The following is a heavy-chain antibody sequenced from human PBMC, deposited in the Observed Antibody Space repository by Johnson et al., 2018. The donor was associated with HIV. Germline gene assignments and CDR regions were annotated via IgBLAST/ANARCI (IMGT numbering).Heavy chain of an antibody. CDR2: TRNKAHSYTT. J-gene: IGHJ3*02. CDR1: GFTFTDHY. D-gene: IGHD1-26*01. Sequence: VQLVESGGGLVQPGGSLRLSCAASGFTFTDHYMDWVRQAPGKGLEWVGRTRNKAHSYTTEYAASVKGRFTISRDDSKNTLYLQMNSLKTEDTAVYYCTAVSYSDAFDIWGQGTMVTVSS. CDR3: TAVSYSDAFDI. V-gene: IGHV3-72*01.